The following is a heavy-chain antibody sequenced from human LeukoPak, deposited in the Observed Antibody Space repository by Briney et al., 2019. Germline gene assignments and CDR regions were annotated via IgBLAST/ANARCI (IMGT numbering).Heavy chain of an antibody. CDR1: GFTFSSYG. Sequence: GGSLRLSCAASGFTFSSYGMHWVRQAPGKGLEWVAVIWYDGSNKYYADSVKGRFTISRDNSKNTLYLQMNSLRAEDTAVYFCAKLGIAAAGNHNYYYYGMDVWGQGTTVTVSS. J-gene: IGHJ6*02. CDR3: AKLGIAAAGNHNYYYYGMDV. V-gene: IGHV3-33*06. D-gene: IGHD6-13*01. CDR2: IWYDGSNK.